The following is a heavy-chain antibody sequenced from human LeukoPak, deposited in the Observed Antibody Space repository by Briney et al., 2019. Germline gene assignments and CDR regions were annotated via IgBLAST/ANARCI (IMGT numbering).Heavy chain of an antibody. Sequence: GGSLRLSCAASGFTFSDYYMSWVRQAPGEGLGWVASIKQDGSERHYADSVKGRFSISRDNAKNSLSLQMNSLIADDTALYYCARDRGAGTTDYWGQGTLVTVSS. CDR3: ARDRGAGTTDY. V-gene: IGHV3-7*01. CDR1: GFTFSDYY. J-gene: IGHJ4*02. D-gene: IGHD6-19*01. CDR2: IKQDGSER.